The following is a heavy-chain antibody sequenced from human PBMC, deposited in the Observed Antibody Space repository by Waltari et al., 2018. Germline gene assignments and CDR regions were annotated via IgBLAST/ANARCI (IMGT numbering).Heavy chain of an antibody. CDR2: IYYSGST. CDR1: GGSISSYY. V-gene: IGHV4-59*01. Sequence: QVQLQESGPGLVTPSETLSLTCTASGGSISSYYWRWIRQPPGKGLEWIGYIYYSGSTNYNPSLKSRVTISVDTSKNQFSLKLSSVTAADTAVYYCARVKAAALDYWGRGTLVTVSS. D-gene: IGHD6-13*01. J-gene: IGHJ4*02. CDR3: ARVKAAALDY.